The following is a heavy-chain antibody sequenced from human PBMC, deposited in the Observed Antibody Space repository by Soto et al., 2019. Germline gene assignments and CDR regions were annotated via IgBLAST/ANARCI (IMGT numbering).Heavy chain of an antibody. J-gene: IGHJ4*02. V-gene: IGHV3-33*08. D-gene: IGHD6-13*01. Sequence: GGSLRLSCSASGFTFRSYAMHWVRQAPGKGLEWVAVIGFDGKNENYGDSVKGRFTVSRDNSRNTLYLQMNSLRVEDTAVYFCAREIGYSSTWPAYWGQGTLVTVSS. CDR3: AREIGYSSTWPAY. CDR1: GFTFRSYA. CDR2: IGFDGKNE.